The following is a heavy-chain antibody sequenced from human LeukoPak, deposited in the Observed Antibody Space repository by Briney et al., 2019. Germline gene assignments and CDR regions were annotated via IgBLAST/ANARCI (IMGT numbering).Heavy chain of an antibody. CDR3: AITYSNYFEY. D-gene: IGHD4-11*01. CDR1: GGSISSSSYY. CDR2: IYYSGST. J-gene: IGHJ4*02. V-gene: IGHV4-39*01. Sequence: SETLSLTCTVSGGSISSSSYYWGWVRQPPGKGLEWIGSIYYSGSTYYNPSLKSRVTISVDTSKNQFSLKLSSATAADTAVYYCAITYSNYFEYWGQGTLVTVSS.